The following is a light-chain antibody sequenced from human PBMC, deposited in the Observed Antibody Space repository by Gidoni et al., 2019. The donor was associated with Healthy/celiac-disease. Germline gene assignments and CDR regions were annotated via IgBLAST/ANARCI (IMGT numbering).Light chain of an antibody. CDR3: KSRDSSGNHPL. CDR1: SLRSYY. Sequence: SSELTQDPAVSVALGQTVRITCQGDSLRSYYASWYQQKPGQAPVLVIYGKNNRPSGIPDRFSGSSSGNTASLTITGAQAEDEADYDCKSRDSSGNHPLFGGGTKLTVL. J-gene: IGLJ2*01. V-gene: IGLV3-19*01. CDR2: GKN.